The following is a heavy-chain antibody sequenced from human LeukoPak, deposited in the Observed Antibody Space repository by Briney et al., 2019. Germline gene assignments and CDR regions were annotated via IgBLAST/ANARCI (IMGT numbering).Heavy chain of an antibody. J-gene: IGHJ5*02. Sequence: PSETLSLTCTVSGGSISSYYWSWIRQPPGKGLEWIGYIYYSGSTNYNPSLKSRVTISVDTSKNQFSLKLSSVTAADTAVYYCARERVTILASGFDPWGQGTLVTVSP. CDR2: IYYSGST. V-gene: IGHV4-59*12. D-gene: IGHD5-18*01. CDR3: ARERVTILASGFDP. CDR1: GGSISSYY.